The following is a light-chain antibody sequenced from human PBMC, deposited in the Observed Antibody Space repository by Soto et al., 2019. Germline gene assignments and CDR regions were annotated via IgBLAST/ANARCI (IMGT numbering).Light chain of an antibody. CDR3: SSYTSTGTV. Sequence: QSALTQPASVSGSPGQSITISCTGTSSDVGGYDFVSWFQLHPGKAPKLMIFDVRDRPSGVSNRFSGSKSGNTASLTISGLQAEDEADYYCSSYTSTGTVFGTGTKVTVL. J-gene: IGLJ1*01. CDR2: DVR. V-gene: IGLV2-14*03. CDR1: SSDVGGYDF.